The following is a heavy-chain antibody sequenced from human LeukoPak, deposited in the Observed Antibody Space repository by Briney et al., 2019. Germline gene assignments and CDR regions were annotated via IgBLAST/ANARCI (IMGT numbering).Heavy chain of an antibody. CDR1: GFTFGDHG. Sequence: PGRSLRLSCTGSGFTFGDHGMSWGRQAPREGKGRVWFVRSKTCGCTTEYAASVKCRFSISREDSKSIAYLQMSSLKIEDTAVYYCARGPIYLWLYNGMDVWGQGTTVTVSS. D-gene: IGHD3-16*01. J-gene: IGHJ6*02. V-gene: IGHV3-49*04. CDR2: VRSKTCGCTT. CDR3: ARGPIYLWLYNGMDV.